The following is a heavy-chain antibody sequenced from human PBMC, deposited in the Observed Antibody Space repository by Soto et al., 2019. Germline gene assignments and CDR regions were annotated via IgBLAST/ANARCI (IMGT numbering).Heavy chain of an antibody. D-gene: IGHD1-26*01. J-gene: IGHJ1*01. V-gene: IGHV3-23*01. CDR2: ITSGGGGT. Sequence: EVQLLESGGGLVQPGGSLRLSCAASGFTFSSYAMSWVRQAPGKGLEWVSTITSGGGGTYYADSVKGRFTISRDNSNNARYLQMNSLTTEDTAVYYCVKVEPYSGSSYMGYLQHWGQGTLVAVSS. CDR1: GFTFSSYA. CDR3: VKVEPYSGSSYMGYLQH.